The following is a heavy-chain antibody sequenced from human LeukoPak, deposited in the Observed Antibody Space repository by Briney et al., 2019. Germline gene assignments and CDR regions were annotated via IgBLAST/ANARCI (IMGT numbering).Heavy chain of an antibody. J-gene: IGHJ6*03. D-gene: IGHD3-22*01. CDR3: ASGGATQSSVLYYYYYMDV. CDR2: IIPIFGTA. Sequence: GASVKVSCKASGGTFSSYAISWVRQAPGQGLEWMGGIIPIFGTANYAQKFQGRVTITADESTSTAYMELGSLRSEDTAVYYCASGGATQSSVLYYYYYMDVWGKGTTVTVSS. V-gene: IGHV1-69*13. CDR1: GGTFSSYA.